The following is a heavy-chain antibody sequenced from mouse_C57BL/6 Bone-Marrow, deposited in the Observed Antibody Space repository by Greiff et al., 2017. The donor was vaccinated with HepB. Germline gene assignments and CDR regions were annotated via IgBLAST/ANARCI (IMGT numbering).Heavy chain of an antibody. Sequence: VQLQQSGPVLVKPGASVKMSCKASGYTFTDYYMNWVKQSHGKSLEWIGVINPYNGGTSYNQKFKGKATLTVDKSSSTAYMELNSLTSEDSAVYYCASPLTTVAYYYAMDYWGQGTSVTVSS. D-gene: IGHD1-1*01. CDR1: GYTFTDYY. V-gene: IGHV1-19*01. CDR2: INPYNGGT. CDR3: ASPLTTVAYYYAMDY. J-gene: IGHJ4*01.